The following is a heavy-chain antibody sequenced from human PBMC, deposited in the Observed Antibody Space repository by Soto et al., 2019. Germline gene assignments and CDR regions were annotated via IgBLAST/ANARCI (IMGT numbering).Heavy chain of an antibody. CDR2: INPGDGTT. Sequence: QVQMVQSGAEVKKPGASEKVSCKASGYSFTSHYIHWVRQAPGQGLEWMGIINPGDGTTRYAQMXXGXXTMTGDTSTSTVYMELRSLRSDDTAVYYCARSYVTSRPLDYWGQGTLVTVSS. D-gene: IGHD2-21*02. J-gene: IGHJ4*02. V-gene: IGHV1-46*01. CDR1: GYSFTSHY. CDR3: ARSYVTSRPLDY.